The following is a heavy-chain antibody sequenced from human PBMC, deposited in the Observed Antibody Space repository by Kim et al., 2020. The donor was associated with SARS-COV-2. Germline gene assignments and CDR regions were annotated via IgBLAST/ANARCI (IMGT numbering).Heavy chain of an antibody. J-gene: IGHJ4*02. Sequence: KFQGRVTMTRDTSTSTVYMELSSLRSEDTAVYYCARDGPDYGDYQKLVDYWGQGTLVTVSS. D-gene: IGHD4-17*01. V-gene: IGHV1-46*01. CDR3: ARDGPDYGDYQKLVDY.